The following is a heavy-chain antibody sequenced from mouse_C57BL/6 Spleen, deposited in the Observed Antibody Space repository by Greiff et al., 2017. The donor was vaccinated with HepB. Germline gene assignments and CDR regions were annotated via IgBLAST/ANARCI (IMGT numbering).Heavy chain of an antibody. CDR3: ARRYGSSYEFAY. D-gene: IGHD1-1*01. J-gene: IGHJ3*01. V-gene: IGHV1-19*01. Sequence: EVKLVESGPVLVKPGASVKMSCKASGYTFTDYYMNWVKQSHGKSLEWIGVINPYNGGTSYNQKFKGKATLTVDKSSSTAYMELNSLTSEDSAVYYCARRYGSSYEFAYWGQGTLVTVSA. CDR2: INPYNGGT. CDR1: GYTFTDYY.